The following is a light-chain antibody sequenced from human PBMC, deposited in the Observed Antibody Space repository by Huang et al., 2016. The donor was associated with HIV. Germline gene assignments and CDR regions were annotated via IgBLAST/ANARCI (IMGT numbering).Light chain of an antibody. J-gene: IGKJ4*01. CDR1: QSLNRF. V-gene: IGKV3-11*01. CDR3: QQRSNSLT. CDR2: NAS. Sequence: IVLTHSPATLSLPPGDTATLSCRASQSLNRFLAWHQHKTGQATLLLIYNASDSATGVPARFSGNGSGTDFSLTITDLKPEDFAIYYCQQRSNSLTFGGGTRVEIK.